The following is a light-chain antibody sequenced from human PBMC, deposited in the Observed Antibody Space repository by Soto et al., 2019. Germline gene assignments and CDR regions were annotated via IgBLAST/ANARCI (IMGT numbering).Light chain of an antibody. CDR1: QTISSW. J-gene: IGKJ1*01. CDR3: QHYNSYSEA. Sequence: DLQMTQSPSSLSASLGDRVTIXXRASQTISSWLAWYQQKPGKAPKLXIYKASTLKSGVPSRFSGSGAGTEFTLTISSLQPDDFATYYCQHYNSYSEAFGQGTKVDIK. CDR2: KAS. V-gene: IGKV1-5*03.